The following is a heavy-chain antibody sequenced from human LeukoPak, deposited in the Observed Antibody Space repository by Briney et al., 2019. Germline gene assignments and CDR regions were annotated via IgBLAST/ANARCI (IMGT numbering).Heavy chain of an antibody. Sequence: GGSLRLSCVASGFTFSNYGMHWVRQAPGKGLEWVAVVSYDRITKYYADSVKGRFSISRDNSKNTLSLEMNSLRPEDTAVYYCAREGLDSGSHFSAWFDPWGQGTLVTVSS. J-gene: IGHJ5*02. CDR3: AREGLDSGSHFSAWFDP. V-gene: IGHV3-30*03. CDR1: GFTFSNYG. D-gene: IGHD3-10*01. CDR2: VSYDRITK.